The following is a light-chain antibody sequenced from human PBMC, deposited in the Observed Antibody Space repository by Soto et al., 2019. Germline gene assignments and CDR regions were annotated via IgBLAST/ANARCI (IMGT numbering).Light chain of an antibody. CDR2: AAS. J-gene: IGKJ5*01. CDR3: QQRSQWPPMT. V-gene: IGKV1-27*01. Sequence: DIQMTQSPSSLSASVGDRVTITCRASQGISNYLAWYQQKPGKVPKLLIDAASTLQSGVPSRFSGSGSGTDFTLTISSLEPEDVAVYYRQQRSQWPPMTFGQGTRLEI. CDR1: QGISNY.